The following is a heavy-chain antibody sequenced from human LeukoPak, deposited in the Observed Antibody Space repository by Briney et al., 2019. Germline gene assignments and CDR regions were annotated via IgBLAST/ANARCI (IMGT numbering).Heavy chain of an antibody. CDR2: IYSGGST. CDR3: ATDSHYAFDF. CDR1: GFTVSTNY. D-gene: IGHD4-17*01. J-gene: IGHJ4*02. Sequence: PGGSLRLSCAASGFTVSTNYMSWVRQAPGKGLEWVSVIYSGGSTYYADSVKGRFTISRDDAKNSLYLQMNSLRDEDTAVYYCATDSHYAFDFWGLGTLVTVSS. V-gene: IGHV3-53*01.